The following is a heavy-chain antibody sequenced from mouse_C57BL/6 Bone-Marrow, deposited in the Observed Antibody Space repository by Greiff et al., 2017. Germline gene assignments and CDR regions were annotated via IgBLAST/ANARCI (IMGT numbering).Heavy chain of an antibody. D-gene: IGHD1-1*01. J-gene: IGHJ2*01. CDR3: ARLDYGSSYGY. V-gene: IGHV1-82*01. CDR2: IYPGDGDT. Sequence: PLQQSGPELVKPGASVKISCKASGYAFSSSWMNWVKQRPGKGLEWIGRIYPGDGDTNYNGKFKGKATLTADKSSSTAYMQLSSLTSEGSAVYFCARLDYGSSYGYWGQGTTLTVSS. CDR1: GYAFSSSW.